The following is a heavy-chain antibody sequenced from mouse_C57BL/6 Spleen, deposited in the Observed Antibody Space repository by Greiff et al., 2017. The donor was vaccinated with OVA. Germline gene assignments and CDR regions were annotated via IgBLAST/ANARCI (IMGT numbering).Heavy chain of an antibody. J-gene: IGHJ2*01. CDR2: ISSGSSTI. V-gene: IGHV5-17*01. CDR1: GFTFSDYG. Sequence: EVKLMESGGGLVKPGGSLKLSCAASGFTFSDYGMHWVRQAPEEGLEWVAYISSGSSTIYYADTVKGRFTISRDNAKNTLFLQMTSLRSEDTAMYYCARGSNLGYWGQGTTLTVSS. CDR3: ARGSNLGY.